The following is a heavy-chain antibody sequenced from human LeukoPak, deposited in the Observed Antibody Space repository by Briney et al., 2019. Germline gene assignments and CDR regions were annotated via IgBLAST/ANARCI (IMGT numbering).Heavy chain of an antibody. V-gene: IGHV1-46*01. J-gene: IGHJ5*02. CDR2: INPSGGST. Sequence: ASVKVSCKASGYTFTSYYMHWVRQAPGQGLESMGIINPSGGSTSYAQKFQGRVTMTRDTSTSTVYMELSSLRSEDTAVYYCAREGGGYYDSSGYSRFDPWGQGTPVTVSS. CDR1: GYTFTSYY. D-gene: IGHD3-22*01. CDR3: AREGGGYYDSSGYSRFDP.